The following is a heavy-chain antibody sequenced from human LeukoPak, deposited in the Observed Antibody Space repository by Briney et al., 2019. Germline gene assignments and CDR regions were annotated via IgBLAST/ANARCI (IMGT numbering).Heavy chain of an antibody. D-gene: IGHD3-3*01. CDR1: GFTFGDYA. V-gene: IGHV3-49*03. CDR3: TRGRYDFWSGYSIFDY. Sequence: GGSLRLSCTASGFTFGDYAMSWFRQAPGKGLEWVGFIRSKAYGGTTEYAASVKGRFTISRDDSKSIAYLQMNSLKTEDTAVYYCTRGRYDFWSGYSIFDYWGQGTLVTVSS. CDR2: IRSKAYGGTT. J-gene: IGHJ4*02.